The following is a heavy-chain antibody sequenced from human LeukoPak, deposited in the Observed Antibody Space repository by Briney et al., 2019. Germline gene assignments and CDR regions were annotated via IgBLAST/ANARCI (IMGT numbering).Heavy chain of an antibody. J-gene: IGHJ4*02. Sequence: SETLSLTCTVSGGSISSSSYYWGWIRQPPGKGLEWIGSIYYSGSTCYNPSLKSRVTISVDTSKNQFSLKLSSVTAADTAVYYCARGVYSSGFYFDYWGQGTLVTVSS. V-gene: IGHV4-39*01. CDR2: IYYSGST. CDR1: GGSISSSSYY. D-gene: IGHD6-19*01. CDR3: ARGVYSSGFYFDY.